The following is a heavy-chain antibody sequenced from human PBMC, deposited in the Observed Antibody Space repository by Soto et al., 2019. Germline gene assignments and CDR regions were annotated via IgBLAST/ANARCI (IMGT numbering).Heavy chain of an antibody. V-gene: IGHV1-18*01. J-gene: IGHJ6*02. CDR2: ISAYDGNT. D-gene: IGHD1-1*01. Sequence: QVQLVQSGAEVKKPGASVKVSCKTSGYIFTNHDITWVRQAPGQGLEWMGWISAYDGNTDYAQKLQVRVTMTTDTSTNTAYMELRSLRYDDTAVYYCALTKGDVWGQGTTVTVSS. CDR3: ALTKGDV. CDR1: GYIFTNHD.